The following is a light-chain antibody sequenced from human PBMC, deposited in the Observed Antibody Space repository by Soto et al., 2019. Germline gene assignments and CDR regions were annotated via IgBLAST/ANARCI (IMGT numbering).Light chain of an antibody. CDR3: QSYDSTLSDRYV. CDR1: SSSIGAGYD. CDR2: GNS. V-gene: IGLV1-40*01. J-gene: IGLJ1*01. Sequence: QSVLTQPPSVSGAPGQRVTISCTGSSSSIGAGYDVQWYQQRPGTAPKLLIFGNSNRPSGVPDRFSGSKSGTSASLTITGLQAEDEGDYYCQSYDSTLSDRYVFGSGTKLTVL.